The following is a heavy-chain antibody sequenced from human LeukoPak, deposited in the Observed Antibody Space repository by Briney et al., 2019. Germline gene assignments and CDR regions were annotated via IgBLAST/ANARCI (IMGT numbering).Heavy chain of an antibody. CDR2: IRNKANGGTA. CDR1: GFTFSDYA. J-gene: IGHJ4*02. CDR3: SRAYSTGWLGINDY. Sequence: PGGSLRLSCSAGGFTFSDYAVTWVRQAPGKGLAWVGFIRNKANGGTADYAASVKGRFTISRDDSKTIAYLQMNSLKIEDTAVYYCSRAYSTGWLGINDYWGQGAQVTVSS. D-gene: IGHD6-19*01. V-gene: IGHV3-49*04.